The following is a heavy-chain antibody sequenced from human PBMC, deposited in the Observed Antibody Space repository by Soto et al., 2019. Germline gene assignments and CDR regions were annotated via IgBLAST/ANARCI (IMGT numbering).Heavy chain of an antibody. J-gene: IGHJ5*02. V-gene: IGHV4-39*01. CDR3: ASQSITRVRGVIVVWFDP. CDR1: CGSISSSSYY. Sequence: SETLSLTCTVSCGSISSSSYYWGWIRQPPGKGLEWIGSIYYSGSTYYNPSLKSRVTISVDTSKNQFSLKLSSVTAADTAVYYCASQSITRVRGVIVVWFDPWGQGTLVTVSS. CDR2: IYYSGST. D-gene: IGHD3-10*01.